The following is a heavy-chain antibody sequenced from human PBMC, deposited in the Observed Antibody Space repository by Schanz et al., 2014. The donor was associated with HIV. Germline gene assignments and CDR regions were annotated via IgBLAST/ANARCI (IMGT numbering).Heavy chain of an antibody. V-gene: IGHV4-34*01. Sequence: QVQLQQWGAGLLKPSETLSLTCAVYGGSFRGHYWTWIRQFPGMGLEWIGKVRHTGGTNYNPSLKSRVTMSVDTSKNQFSLNLTSVTAADTAVYFCARGDFGGNSVDYWGHGNLVTVSS. CDR3: ARGDFGGNSVDY. J-gene: IGHJ4*01. CDR2: VRHTGGT. CDR1: GGSFRGHY. D-gene: IGHD2-21*02.